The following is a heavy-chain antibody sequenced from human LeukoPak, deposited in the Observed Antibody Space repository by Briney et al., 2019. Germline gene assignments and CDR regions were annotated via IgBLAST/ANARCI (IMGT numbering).Heavy chain of an antibody. CDR2: IIPILGIA. CDR3: ARDARGGDSVY. CDR1: GGTFSSYT. D-gene: IGHD2-21*01. V-gene: IGHV1-69*04. J-gene: IGHJ4*02. Sequence: SVKVSCKASGGTFSSYTISWVRQAPGQGLEWMGRIIPILGIANYAQKSQGRVTITADKSTSTAYMELSSLRSEDTAVYYCARDARGGDSVYWGQGTLVTVSS.